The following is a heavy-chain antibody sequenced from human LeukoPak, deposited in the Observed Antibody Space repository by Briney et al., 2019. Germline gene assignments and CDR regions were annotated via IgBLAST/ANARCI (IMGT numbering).Heavy chain of an antibody. Sequence: ASVKVSFKASGYTFTGYYMHWVRQAPGQGLEWMGRINPNSGGTNYAQKFQGRVTMTRDTSISTAYMELSRLRSDDTAVYYCARGDGYNFYGMDVWGQGTTVTVSS. CDR2: INPNSGGT. J-gene: IGHJ6*02. V-gene: IGHV1-2*06. D-gene: IGHD5-24*01. CDR1: GYTFTGYY. CDR3: ARGDGYNFYGMDV.